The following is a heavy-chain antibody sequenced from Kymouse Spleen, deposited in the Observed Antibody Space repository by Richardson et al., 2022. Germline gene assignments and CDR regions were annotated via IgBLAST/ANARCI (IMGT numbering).Heavy chain of an antibody. D-gene: IGHD6-6*01. CDR1: GGSFSGYY. CDR3: ARGRGGIAARDFDY. V-gene: IGHV4-34*01. CDR2: INHSGST. Sequence: QVQLQQWGAGLLKPSETLSLTCAVYGGSFSGYYWSWIRQPPGKGLEWIGEINHSGSTNYNPSLKSRVTISVDTSKNQFSLKLSSVTAADTAVYYCARGRGGIAARDFDYWGQGTLVTVSS. J-gene: IGHJ4*02.